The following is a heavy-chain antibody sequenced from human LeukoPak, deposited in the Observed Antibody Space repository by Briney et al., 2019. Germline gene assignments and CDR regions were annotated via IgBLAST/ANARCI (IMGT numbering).Heavy chain of an antibody. CDR3: ARRNSGWPCMDV. J-gene: IGHJ6*02. V-gene: IGHV1-18*01. Sequence: ASVRVSCKASGYTFTSYGISWVRQAPGRGLEWMGWISAYSNNTNYAQKFQGRVTMTTDTSTSTAYMELRSLRSDDTAVYYCARRNSGWPCMDVWGQGTTVTVSS. CDR2: ISAYSNNT. CDR1: GYTFTSYG. D-gene: IGHD6-19*01.